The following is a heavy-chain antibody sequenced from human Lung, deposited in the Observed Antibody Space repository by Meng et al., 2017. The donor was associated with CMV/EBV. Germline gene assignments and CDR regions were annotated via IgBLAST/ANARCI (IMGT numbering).Heavy chain of an antibody. Sequence: GGSLRLSCAASGFTFSSYEMHWVRQAPGKGLEWVSYISDSGSPIYHADSVKGRFTISRDNAKNSLYLQMNSLRAEDTAAYYCARWGCSSNGCYTGKYSFEYWXQGPXVTVSS. V-gene: IGHV3-48*03. CDR1: GFTFSSYE. CDR3: ARWGCSSNGCYTGKYSFEY. J-gene: IGHJ4*02. CDR2: ISDSGSPI. D-gene: IGHD2-2*02.